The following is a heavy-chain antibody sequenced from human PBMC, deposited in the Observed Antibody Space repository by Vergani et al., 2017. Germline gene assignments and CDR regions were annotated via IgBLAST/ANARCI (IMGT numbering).Heavy chain of an antibody. CDR3: VRDKTYYDTLIGYAGYYFDS. Sequence: QVQLQESGPGLVRPSETLSLTCTVSAYSISSGFFWGCIRQPPGKGLEWIGSMDYNGLDYYSPSLKSRVTISVDTPKNHFSLKLSSVTAADTAVYYCVRDKTYYDTLIGYAGYYFDSWGQGALVTVS. J-gene: IGHJ4*02. CDR2: MDYNGLD. CDR1: AYSISSGFF. D-gene: IGHD3-9*01. V-gene: IGHV4-38-2*02.